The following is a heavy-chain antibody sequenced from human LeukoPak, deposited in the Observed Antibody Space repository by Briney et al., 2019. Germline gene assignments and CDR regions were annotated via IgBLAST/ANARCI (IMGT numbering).Heavy chain of an antibody. CDR2: IYYSGST. D-gene: IGHD3-10*01. CDR3: AGTSTYGSGSYYRFDY. CDR1: GGSISSYY. J-gene: IGHJ4*02. Sequence: SETLSLTCTVSGGSISSYYWSWIRQPPGKGLEWMGYIYYSGSTNYNPSLNSRVTISVDTPKNQLSLKLSSVAAADTAVYYCAGTSTYGSGSYYRFDYWGQGTLVSVSS. V-gene: IGHV4-59*01.